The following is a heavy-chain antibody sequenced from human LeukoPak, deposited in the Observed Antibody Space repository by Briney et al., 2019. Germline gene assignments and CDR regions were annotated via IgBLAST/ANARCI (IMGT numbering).Heavy chain of an antibody. J-gene: IGHJ4*02. CDR1: GGSFSGYY. D-gene: IGHD4-23*01. V-gene: IGHV4-34*01. CDR3: ARETTVGYFDD. Sequence: SETLSLTCAVYGGSFSGYYWSWILQPPGKGLEWIGEINHSGSTNYNPSLKSRVTISVDTSKNQFSLKLSSVTAADTAVYYCARETTVGYFDDWGQGTLVTVSS. CDR2: INHSGST.